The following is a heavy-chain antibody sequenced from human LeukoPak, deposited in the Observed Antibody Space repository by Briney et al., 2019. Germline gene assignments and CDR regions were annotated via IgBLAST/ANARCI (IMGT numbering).Heavy chain of an antibody. Sequence: GGSLRLSCAASGLTFNNTWMSWVRLAPGKGLEWAGRIKSETDGGTTEYAAPVKGRFTISRDDSENTLFLQMNSLKTEDTALYYCATTWSTRKCFDYWGRGTMVTVSS. D-gene: IGHD2-2*01. V-gene: IGHV3-15*01. CDR1: GLTFNNTW. CDR2: IKSETDGGTT. CDR3: ATTWSTRKCFDY. J-gene: IGHJ4*02.